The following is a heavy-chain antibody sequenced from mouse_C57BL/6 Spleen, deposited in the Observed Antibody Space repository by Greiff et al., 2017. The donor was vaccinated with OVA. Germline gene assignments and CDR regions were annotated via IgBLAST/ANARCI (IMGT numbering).Heavy chain of an antibody. Sequence: VQVVESGAELARPGASVKLSCKASGYTFTSYGISWVKQRTGQGLEWIGEIYPRSGNTYYNEKFKGKATLTADKSSSTAYMELRSLTSEDSAVYFCARGALPYGNLDYAMDYWGQGTSVTVSS. D-gene: IGHD2-1*01. CDR3: ARGALPYGNLDYAMDY. V-gene: IGHV1-81*01. CDR1: GYTFTSYG. J-gene: IGHJ4*01. CDR2: IYPRSGNT.